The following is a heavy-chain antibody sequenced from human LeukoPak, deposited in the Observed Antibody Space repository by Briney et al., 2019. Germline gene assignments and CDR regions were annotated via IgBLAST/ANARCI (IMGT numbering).Heavy chain of an antibody. V-gene: IGHV4-39*01. CDR2: IYYTGTT. D-gene: IGHD2-21*01. Sequence: SETLSLTCTVSGDSITNSNYFWDWIRQPPGKGLEWIGTIYYTGTTYYNPSLKSRVTISIDTSKNQFSLKLTSLTAADTAVYSCERRDQYVSADYWGQGTLVTVSS. CDR3: ERRDQYVSADY. CDR1: GDSITNSNYF. J-gene: IGHJ4*02.